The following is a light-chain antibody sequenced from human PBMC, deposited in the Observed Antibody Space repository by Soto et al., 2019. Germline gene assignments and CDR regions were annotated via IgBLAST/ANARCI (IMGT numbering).Light chain of an antibody. CDR3: SSYTSSKSWI. CDR2: DVS. J-gene: IGLJ3*02. V-gene: IGLV2-14*01. CDR1: SSDVGTYNY. Sequence: QSALTQPASVSGSPGQSITISCTGTSSDVGTYNYVSWYQQHPGEAPKLIIYDVSNRPSGVSIRFSGSKSDNTASLTISGLQAEDEADYYCSSYTSSKSWIFGGGTKLTVL.